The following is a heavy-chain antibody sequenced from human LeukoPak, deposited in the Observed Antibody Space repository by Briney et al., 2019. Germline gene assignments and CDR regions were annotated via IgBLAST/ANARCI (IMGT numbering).Heavy chain of an antibody. V-gene: IGHV1-69*13. Sequence: SVKVSCKASGGTFSSYAISWVRQTPGQGLEWMGGIIPIFGTANYAQKFQGRVTITADESTSTAYMELSSLRSEDTAVYYCARVPDGTNCSGGSCYFAHYYYYGMDVWGQGATVTVSS. CDR1: GGTFSSYA. J-gene: IGHJ6*02. CDR2: IIPIFGTA. D-gene: IGHD2-15*01. CDR3: ARVPDGTNCSGGSCYFAHYYYYGMDV.